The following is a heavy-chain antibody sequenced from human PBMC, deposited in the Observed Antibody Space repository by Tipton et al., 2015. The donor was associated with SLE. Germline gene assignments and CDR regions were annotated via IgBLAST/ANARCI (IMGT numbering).Heavy chain of an antibody. Sequence: TLSLTCTVSSGSISGYHWSWLRQPPGKGLEWIGHISYTETTKYNPSLESRVIISVDTSKNQFSLRLSSVTAADTAMYYCARHVGVAYYYAMDVWGQGTTVVISS. J-gene: IGHJ6*02. V-gene: IGHV4-59*08. D-gene: IGHD2-15*01. CDR1: SGSISGYH. CDR2: ISYTETT. CDR3: ARHVGVAYYYAMDV.